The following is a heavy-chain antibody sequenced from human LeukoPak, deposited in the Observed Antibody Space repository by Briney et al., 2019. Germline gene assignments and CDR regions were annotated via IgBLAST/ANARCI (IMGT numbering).Heavy chain of an antibody. D-gene: IGHD6-19*01. CDR1: GFTFSSYA. Sequence: GRSLRLSCAASGFTFSSYAMHWVRQAPGKGLEWVAVISYDGSNKYYADSVKGRFTISRDNSKNTLYLQMNSLRAEDTAVYYCAKVLAPMGIAVAGTDYWGQGTLVTVSS. CDR2: ISYDGSNK. J-gene: IGHJ4*02. V-gene: IGHV3-30-3*01. CDR3: AKVLAPMGIAVAGTDY.